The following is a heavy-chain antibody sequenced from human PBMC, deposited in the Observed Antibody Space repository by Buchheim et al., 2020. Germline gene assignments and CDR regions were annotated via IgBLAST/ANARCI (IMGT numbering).Heavy chain of an antibody. D-gene: IGHD6-6*01. J-gene: IGHJ4*02. CDR3: ATLQIEYSSSDNFDY. Sequence: QVQLVQSGAEVKKPGSSVKVSCKASGGTFSSYTISWVRQAPGQGLEWMGRIIPILGIATYAQKFQGRVTHTADKSTRKAYMELSSLRSEDTAVYYCATLQIEYSSSDNFDYWGQGTL. CDR1: GGTFSSYT. V-gene: IGHV1-69*02. CDR2: IIPILGIA.